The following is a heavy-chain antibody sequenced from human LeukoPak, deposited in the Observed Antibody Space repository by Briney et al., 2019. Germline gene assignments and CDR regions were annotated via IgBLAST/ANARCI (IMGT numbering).Heavy chain of an antibody. Sequence: SETLSLTCSVSGGSISGYYWSWIRQPAGKGLEWIGRIYTSGSTNYSPSLKSRVTISVDTSKNQFSLKLSSVTAADTAVYYCASQTQYCSSTSCYLNWFDPWGQGTLVTVSS. D-gene: IGHD2-2*01. CDR3: ASQTQYCSSTSCYLNWFDP. J-gene: IGHJ5*02. CDR1: GGSISGYY. CDR2: IYTSGST. V-gene: IGHV4-4*07.